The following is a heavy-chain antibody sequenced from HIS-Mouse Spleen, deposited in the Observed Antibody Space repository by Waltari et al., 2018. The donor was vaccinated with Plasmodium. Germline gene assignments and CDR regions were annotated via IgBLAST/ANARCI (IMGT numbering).Heavy chain of an antibody. CDR1: GGSIRSGGYS. D-gene: IGHD7-27*01. CDR3: ARVSPPANWGALNAFDI. CDR2: IYYSGST. V-gene: IGHV4-31*03. Sequence: QVQLQESGPGLVKPSQTLSLPCTVSGGSIRSGGYSASWIRQHPGKGLEWIGYIYYSGSTYYNPSLKSRVTISVDTSKNQFSLKLSSVTAADTAVYYCARVSPPANWGALNAFDIWGQGTMVTVSS. J-gene: IGHJ3*02.